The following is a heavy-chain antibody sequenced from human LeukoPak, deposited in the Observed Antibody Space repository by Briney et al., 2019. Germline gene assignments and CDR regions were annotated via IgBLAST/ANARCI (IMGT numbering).Heavy chain of an antibody. CDR3: ASSNEPAATDSYSYGMDV. CDR1: GGTFSSYA. D-gene: IGHD2-2*01. Sequence: SVKVSCKASGGTFSSYAISWVRQAPGQGLEWMGGIIPIFGTANYAQKFQDRVTITADESTSTAYMELSSLRSEDTAVYYCASSNEPAATDSYSYGMDVWGKGTTVTVSS. V-gene: IGHV1-69*13. J-gene: IGHJ6*04. CDR2: IIPIFGTA.